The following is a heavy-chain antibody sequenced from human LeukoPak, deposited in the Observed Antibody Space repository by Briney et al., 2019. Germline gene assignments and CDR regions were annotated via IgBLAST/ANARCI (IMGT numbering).Heavy chain of an antibody. J-gene: IGHJ4*02. Sequence: ASVKVSCKVSGYTLTELSMHWVRQAPGKGLEWMGGFDPEDGETIYAQKFQGRVTMTEDTSTDTAYMELSSLRSEDTAVYYCATEKRRDIVVVPAAPNFDYWGQGTLVTVSS. CDR1: GYTLTELS. D-gene: IGHD2-2*01. V-gene: IGHV1-24*01. CDR2: FDPEDGET. CDR3: ATEKRRDIVVVPAAPNFDY.